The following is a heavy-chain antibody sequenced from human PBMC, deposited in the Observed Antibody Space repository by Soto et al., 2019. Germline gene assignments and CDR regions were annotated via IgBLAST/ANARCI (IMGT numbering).Heavy chain of an antibody. CDR1: GYIFTNND. J-gene: IGHJ4*02. V-gene: IGHV1-2*02. D-gene: IGHD5-12*01. Sequence: DSLQVSCKASGYIFTNNDVSWVRQSPGQGLEWMGWIHPNSAVTKLPQKFQGGAIMTRDTSISTVYMELSRLTFDDTAVYYCARSGLTTQELATIYWGQGTLVTVSS. CDR3: ARSGLTTQELATIY. CDR2: IHPNSAVT.